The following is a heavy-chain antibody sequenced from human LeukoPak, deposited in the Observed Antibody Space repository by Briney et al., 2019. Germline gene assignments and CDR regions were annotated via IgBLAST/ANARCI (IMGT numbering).Heavy chain of an antibody. J-gene: IGHJ4*02. CDR3: ARLRGREYFDY. CDR1: NNTLSNNG. V-gene: IGHV7-4-1*02. Sequence: GASVKVSCKASNNTLSNNGITWVRQAPGQGLEWMGWINTNTGNPTYAQGFTGRFVFSLDTSVSTAYLQISSLKAEDTAVYYCARLRGREYFDYWGQGTLVTVSS. D-gene: IGHD3-16*01. CDR2: INTNTGNP.